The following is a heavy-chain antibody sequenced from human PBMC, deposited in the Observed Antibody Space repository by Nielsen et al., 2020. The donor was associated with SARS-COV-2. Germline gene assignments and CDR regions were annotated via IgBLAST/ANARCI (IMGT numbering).Heavy chain of an antibody. Sequence: GGSLRLSYAASGFTFSSYWMSWVRQAPGKGLEWVANIKQDGSEKYYVDSVKGRFTISRDNAKNSLYLQMNSLRAEDTAVYYCARDWRIGAAAGEGFDYWGQGTLVTVSS. J-gene: IGHJ4*02. CDR1: GFTFSSYW. V-gene: IGHV3-7*03. CDR2: IKQDGSEK. CDR3: ARDWRIGAAAGEGFDY. D-gene: IGHD6-13*01.